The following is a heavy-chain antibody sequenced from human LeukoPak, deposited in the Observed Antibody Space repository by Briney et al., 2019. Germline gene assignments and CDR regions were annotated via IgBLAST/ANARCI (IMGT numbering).Heavy chain of an antibody. CDR2: ISYDGSNK. D-gene: IGHD5-24*01. CDR1: GFTFSSYG. Sequence: PGGSLRLSCAASGFTFSSYGMHWVRQAPGKGLEWVAVISYDGSNKYYADSVKGRFTISRDNSKNTLYLQMNSLRAEDTAVYYCAKDKSSISFDYWGQGTLVTVSS. CDR3: AKDKSSISFDY. V-gene: IGHV3-30*18. J-gene: IGHJ4*02.